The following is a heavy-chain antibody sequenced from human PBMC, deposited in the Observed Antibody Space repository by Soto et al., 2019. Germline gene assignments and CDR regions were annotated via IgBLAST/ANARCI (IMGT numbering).Heavy chain of an antibody. Sequence: GGSLRLSCAASGFTFSSYGMHWVRQAPGKGLEWVAVISYDGSNKYYADSVKGRFTISRDNSKNTLYLQMNSLRAEDTAVYYCAKEGPYRSPTLDYWGQGTLVTVSS. D-gene: IGHD6-13*01. CDR1: GFTFSSYG. V-gene: IGHV3-30*18. CDR2: ISYDGSNK. CDR3: AKEGPYRSPTLDY. J-gene: IGHJ4*02.